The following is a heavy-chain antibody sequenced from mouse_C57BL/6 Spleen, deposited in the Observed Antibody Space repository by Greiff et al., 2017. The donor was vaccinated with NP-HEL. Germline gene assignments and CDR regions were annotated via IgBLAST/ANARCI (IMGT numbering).Heavy chain of an antibody. V-gene: IGHV3-6*01. CDR2: ISYDGSN. CDR3: ARAFYDGDLEHWYFDV. CDR1: GYSITSGYY. J-gene: IGHJ1*03. D-gene: IGHD2-3*01. Sequence: EVKLVESGPGLVKPSQSLSLTCSVTGYSITSGYYWYWIRQFPGNKLEWMGYISYDGSNNYNPSLKNRISITRDTSKNQFFLKLNSVTTEDTATYYCARAFYDGDLEHWYFDVWGTGTTVTVSS.